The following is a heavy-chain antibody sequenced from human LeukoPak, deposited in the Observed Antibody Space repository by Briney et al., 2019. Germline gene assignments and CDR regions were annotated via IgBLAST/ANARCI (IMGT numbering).Heavy chain of an antibody. CDR3: ARHGVPAAMGIDY. Sequence: SETLSLTCTVSGGSISSYYWSWIRQPPGKGLEWIGYIYYSGSTNYNPSLKSRVTISVDTSKNQFSLKLSSVTAADTAVYYCARHGVPAAMGIDYWGQGTLVTVSS. CDR2: IYYSGST. CDR1: GGSISSYY. V-gene: IGHV4-59*08. J-gene: IGHJ4*02. D-gene: IGHD2-2*01.